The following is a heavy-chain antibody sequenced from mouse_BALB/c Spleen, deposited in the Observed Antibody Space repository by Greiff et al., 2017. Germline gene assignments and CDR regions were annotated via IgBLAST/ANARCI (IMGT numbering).Heavy chain of an antibody. D-gene: IGHD2-1*01. Sequence: EVQLQQSGAELVKPGASVKLSCTASGFNIKDTYMHWVKQRPEQGLEWIGRIDPANGNTKYDPKFQGKATITADTSSNTAYLQLSSLTSDDTAVYYCATQGNYAGNFDYWGQGTTLTVSS. CDR2: IDPANGNT. CDR3: ATQGNYAGNFDY. J-gene: IGHJ2*01. CDR1: GFNIKDTY. V-gene: IGHV14-3*02.